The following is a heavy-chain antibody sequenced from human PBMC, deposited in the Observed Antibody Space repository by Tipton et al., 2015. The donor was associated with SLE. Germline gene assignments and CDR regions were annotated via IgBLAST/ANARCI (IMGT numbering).Heavy chain of an antibody. CDR3: ARQSFGGSWEFDY. CDR1: GYSVTSGAYY. CDR2: ISHRGST. J-gene: IGHJ4*02. D-gene: IGHD2-15*01. Sequence: TLSLTCSVSGYSVTSGAYYWSWIRQPPGKGLEWIGEISHRGSTNYNPSLKSRVTISIDSSKNQFSLRLESSTAADTAVYFCARQSFGGSWEFDYWGQGALVTVSS. V-gene: IGHV4-61*08.